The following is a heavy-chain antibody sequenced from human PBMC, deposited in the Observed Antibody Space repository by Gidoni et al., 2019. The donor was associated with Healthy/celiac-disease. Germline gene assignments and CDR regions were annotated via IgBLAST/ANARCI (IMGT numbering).Heavy chain of an antibody. Sequence: EVQLVESGGGLVKPGWSLRLSCAASGFTFSRHSMHWVRQAPGKGLEWVSSISSSSSYIYYADSVKGRFTISRDNAKNSLYLQMNSLRAEDTAVYYCARDDVLLWFGELLHYGMDVWGQGTTVTVSS. CDR2: ISSSSSYI. CDR3: ARDDVLLWFGELLHYGMDV. CDR1: GFTFSRHS. V-gene: IGHV3-21*01. D-gene: IGHD3-10*01. J-gene: IGHJ6*02.